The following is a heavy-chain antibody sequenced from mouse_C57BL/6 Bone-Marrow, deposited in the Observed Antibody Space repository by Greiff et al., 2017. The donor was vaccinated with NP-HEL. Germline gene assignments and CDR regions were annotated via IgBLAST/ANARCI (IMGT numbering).Heavy chain of an antibody. CDR1: GFTFSSYG. CDR3: ARLNGLAY. Sequence: EVQLVESGGDLVKPGGSLKLSCAASGFTFSSYGMSWVRQTPDKRLEWVATISSGGGYTYYPDRVKGRFPISRDNAKNTLYLQMSILKSEDTAMYYCARLNGLAYWGQGTLVTVSA. J-gene: IGHJ3*01. D-gene: IGHD1-2*01. CDR2: ISSGGGYT. V-gene: IGHV5-6*01.